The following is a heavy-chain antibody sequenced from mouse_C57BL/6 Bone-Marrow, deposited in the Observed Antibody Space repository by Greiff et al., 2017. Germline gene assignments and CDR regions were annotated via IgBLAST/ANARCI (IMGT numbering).Heavy chain of an antibody. CDR2: IWSGGST. J-gene: IGHJ2*01. CDR3: ARIKLPYFDY. CDR1: GFSLTSYG. Sequence: VQLQQSGPGLVQPSQSLSITCTVSGFSLTSYGVHWVRQSPGKGLEWLGVIWSGGSTDYNAAFISRLSISKDNSKSQVFFKMNNLQAVDTAIYYCARIKLPYFDYWGQGTTLTVPS. V-gene: IGHV2-2*01.